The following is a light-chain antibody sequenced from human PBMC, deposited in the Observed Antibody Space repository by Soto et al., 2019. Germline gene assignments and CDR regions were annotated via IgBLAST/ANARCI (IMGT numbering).Light chain of an antibody. Sequence: DIQVTQSPSAMSASVGDGVTITCRASQDISHYLAWFQQKPGKVPERLIFAVSNLESGVPSRFRGSGSGTEFTLTITSLQPEDFATYYCLQHNSYPWTFGQGTKVDIK. CDR3: LQHNSYPWT. CDR2: AVS. V-gene: IGKV1-17*03. CDR1: QDISHY. J-gene: IGKJ1*01.